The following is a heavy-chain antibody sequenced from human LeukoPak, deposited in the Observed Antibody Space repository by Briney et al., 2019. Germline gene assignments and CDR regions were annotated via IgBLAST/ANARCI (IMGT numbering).Heavy chain of an antibody. D-gene: IGHD5-18*01. Sequence: ASVKVSCKASGYTFTGYYMHWVRQAPGQGLEWMGWINPNSGGTNYAQKFQGRVTMTRDMSTSTVYMELSSLRSEDTAVYYCARDRSPAPGRSYGRGHFDFWGQGTLVTVSS. V-gene: IGHV1-2*02. CDR2: INPNSGGT. CDR3: ARDRSPAPGRSYGRGHFDF. J-gene: IGHJ4*02. CDR1: GYTFTGYY.